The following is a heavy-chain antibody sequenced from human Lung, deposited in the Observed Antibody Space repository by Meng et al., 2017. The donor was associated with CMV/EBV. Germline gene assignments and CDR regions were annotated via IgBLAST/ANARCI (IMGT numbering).Heavy chain of an antibody. CDR2: LYYSGST. D-gene: IGHD6-13*01. CDR3: ARGGSSWGGKYDYYGREV. Sequence: SXTVPGGSTCSFYCGWIRQPPGKGLEDIGYLYYSGSTSYTPSLKSPVTISVVTSKNLFSLKLRPVTAADTGVYYCARGGSSWGGKYDYYGREVWGQGTXVNVYS. J-gene: IGHJ6*01. V-gene: IGHV4-59*01. CDR1: GGSTCSFY.